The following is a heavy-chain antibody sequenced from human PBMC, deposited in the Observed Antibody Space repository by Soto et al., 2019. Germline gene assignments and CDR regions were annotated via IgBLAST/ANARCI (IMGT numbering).Heavy chain of an antibody. D-gene: IGHD1-1*01. J-gene: IGHJ4*02. CDR2: INPSGGST. CDR1: GYTFTSYY. Sequence: ASVKVSCKASGYTFTSYYMHWVRQAPGQGLEWMGIINPSGGSTSYAQKFQGRVTMTRDTSTSTVYMELSSLRAEDTAVYYCAKQESDWNDHFDYWGQGTQVTVSS. CDR3: AKQESDWNDHFDY. V-gene: IGHV1-46*01.